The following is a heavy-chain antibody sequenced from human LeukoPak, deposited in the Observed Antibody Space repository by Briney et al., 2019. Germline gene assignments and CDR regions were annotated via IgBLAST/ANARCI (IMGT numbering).Heavy chain of an antibody. D-gene: IGHD3-10*01. CDR3: ARDAAKDYYGSGSLPGLDY. Sequence: GGSLRLSCAGSGFTFSSYAMSWVRQAPGKGLEWVSGISGSGGSTYYADSVKGRFTISRDNSKNTLYLQMNSLRAEDTAVYYCARDAAKDYYGSGSLPGLDYWGQGTLVTVSS. J-gene: IGHJ4*02. CDR1: GFTFSSYA. V-gene: IGHV3-23*01. CDR2: ISGSGGST.